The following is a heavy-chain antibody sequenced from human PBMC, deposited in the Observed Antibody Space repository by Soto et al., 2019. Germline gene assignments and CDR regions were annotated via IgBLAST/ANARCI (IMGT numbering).Heavy chain of an antibody. V-gene: IGHV3-21*01. CDR2: ISSSSSYI. D-gene: IGHD2-15*01. CDR3: ARDQVYCSGGSCLSYYYYYGMDV. J-gene: IGHJ6*02. Sequence: GGSLRLSCAASGFTFSSYGMHWVRQAPGKGLEWVSSISSSSSYIYYADSVKGRFTISRDNAKNSLYLQMNSLRAEDTAVYYCARDQVYCSGGSCLSYYYYYGMDVWGQGTTVTLSS. CDR1: GFTFSSYG.